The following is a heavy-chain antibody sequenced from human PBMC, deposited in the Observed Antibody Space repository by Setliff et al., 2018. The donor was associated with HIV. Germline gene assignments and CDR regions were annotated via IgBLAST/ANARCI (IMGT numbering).Heavy chain of an antibody. CDR2: IVGSGGST. V-gene: IGHV3-23*01. CDR1: AFTFSDYW. Sequence: GGSLRLSCRASAFTFSDYWMTWVRQAPGKGLEWVSAIVGSGGSTYYADSVKGRFTISRDNSKNTLYLQMNSLRVEDTAVYYCARVSRDIVVVIAAGYFDFWGPGTLVTVSS. J-gene: IGHJ4*02. CDR3: ARVSRDIVVVIAAGYFDF. D-gene: IGHD2-15*01.